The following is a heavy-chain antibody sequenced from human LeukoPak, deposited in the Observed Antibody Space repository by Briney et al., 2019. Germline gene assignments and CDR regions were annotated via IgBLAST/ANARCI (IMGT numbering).Heavy chain of an antibody. J-gene: IGHJ3*02. CDR1: GGSISSGDHY. CDR2: INHSGST. Sequence: SETLSVTCSVSGGSISSGDHYWSWIRQPPGKGLEWIGEINHSGSTNYNPSLKSRVTISVDTSKNQFSLKLSSVTAADTAVYYCARSRTVTWAFDIWGQGTMVTVSS. CDR3: ARSRTVTWAFDI. V-gene: IGHV4-39*07. D-gene: IGHD4-17*01.